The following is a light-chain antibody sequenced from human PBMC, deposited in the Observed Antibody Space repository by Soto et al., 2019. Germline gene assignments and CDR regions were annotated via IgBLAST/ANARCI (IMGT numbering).Light chain of an antibody. V-gene: IGLV2-14*01. CDR2: EVS. CDR3: SSYTSSSTLV. Sequence: QSVLTQPPSASGSPGQSVTISCTGTSSDIGSYNYVSWYQQHPGKAPKLIIYEVSNRPSGVSNRFSGSKSGNTASLTISGLQAEDEADYYCSSYTSSSTLVFGGGTKLTVL. J-gene: IGLJ3*02. CDR1: SSDIGSYNY.